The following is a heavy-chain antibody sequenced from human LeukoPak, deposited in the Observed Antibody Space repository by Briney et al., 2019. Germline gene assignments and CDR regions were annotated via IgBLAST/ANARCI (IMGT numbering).Heavy chain of an antibody. CDR2: IWYDGGNK. Sequence: GGSLRLSCGASGFTFSSYGMHWVRQAPGKGLEWVAVIWYDGGNKYYADSVKGRFAISRDNSKNTLYLQMNSLRAEDTAVYYCARDVKGRGCYFYGMDVWGQGTTVTVSS. V-gene: IGHV3-33*01. D-gene: IGHD3-10*01. CDR3: ARDVKGRGCYFYGMDV. J-gene: IGHJ6*02. CDR1: GFTFSSYG.